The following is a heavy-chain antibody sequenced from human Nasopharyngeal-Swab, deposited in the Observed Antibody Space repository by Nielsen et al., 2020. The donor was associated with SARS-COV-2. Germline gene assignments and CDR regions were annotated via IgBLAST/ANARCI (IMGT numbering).Heavy chain of an antibody. V-gene: IGHV3-48*02. D-gene: IGHD3-16*02. J-gene: IGHJ4*02. CDR3: GRQLRLGELSLYNEFDY. CDR2: ISSTTYTT. CDR1: GFTFSSYS. Sequence: GGSLRLSCAASGFTFSSYSMNWIRQAPGKGLEWISYISSTTYTTYYVDSVKGRFTISRDNAKNSLYLQMNSLRDEDTAVYYCGRQLRLGELSLYNEFDYWGQGTLVTVSS.